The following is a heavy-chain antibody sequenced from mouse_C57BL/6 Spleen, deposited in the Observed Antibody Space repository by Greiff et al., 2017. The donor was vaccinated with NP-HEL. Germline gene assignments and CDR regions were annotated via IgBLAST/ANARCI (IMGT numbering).Heavy chain of an antibody. J-gene: IGHJ1*03. CDR2: INPNNGGT. CDR1: GYTFTDYN. V-gene: IGHV1-22*01. CDR3: AREGYYYGSSYWYFDV. D-gene: IGHD1-1*01. Sequence: EVQLQQSGPELVKPGASVKMSCKASGYTFTDYNMHWVKQSHEKSLEWIGYINPNNGGTSYNQKFKGKATLTVNKSSSTAYMELRSLTSEDSAVYYCAREGYYYGSSYWYFDVWGTGTTVTVSS.